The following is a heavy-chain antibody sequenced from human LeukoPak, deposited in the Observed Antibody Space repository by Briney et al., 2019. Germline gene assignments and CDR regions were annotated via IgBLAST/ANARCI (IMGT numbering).Heavy chain of an antibody. J-gene: IGHJ6*02. CDR1: GFSFISYG. Sequence: PGGSLRLSCAASGFSFISYGMHGVRQTPGKGLEWVSVIWYDGTDKYYADSVKGRFTISRDNSNNKLYLQMYSLRDEDTAVYYCARSSIVGAPNRDGMDVWGQGTTVTVSS. D-gene: IGHD1-26*01. CDR2: IWYDGTDK. V-gene: IGHV3-33*01. CDR3: ARSSIVGAPNRDGMDV.